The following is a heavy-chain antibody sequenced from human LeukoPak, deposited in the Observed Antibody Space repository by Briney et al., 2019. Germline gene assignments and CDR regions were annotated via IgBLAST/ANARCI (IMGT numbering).Heavy chain of an antibody. CDR2: IKQDESEK. CDR3: ASSYSGWSVY. D-gene: IGHD6-19*01. Sequence: GGSLRLSCAVSGFTFSNYWMSWVRQAPGKGLEWVAHIKQDESEKYYVDSVKGRFTISRDNAKNSLYLQMNSLRAEDTAVYYCASSYSGWSVYWGQGTLVTVSS. J-gene: IGHJ4*02. CDR1: GFTFSNYW. V-gene: IGHV3-7*01.